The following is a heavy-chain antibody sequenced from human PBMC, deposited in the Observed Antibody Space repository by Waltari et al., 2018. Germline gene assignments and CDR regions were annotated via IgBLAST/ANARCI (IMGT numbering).Heavy chain of an antibody. J-gene: IGHJ3*02. D-gene: IGHD3-3*01. CDR1: GFTFSDYY. CDR2: ISSSGSTI. Sequence: VKPGGSLRLSCAASGFTFSDYYMSWIRQAPGKGLEWVSYISSSGSTIYYADSVKGRFTISRDNAKNSLYLQMNSLRAEDTAVYYCAGPTIFGVAHAFDIWGQGTMVTVSS. CDR3: AGPTIFGVAHAFDI. V-gene: IGHV3-11*04.